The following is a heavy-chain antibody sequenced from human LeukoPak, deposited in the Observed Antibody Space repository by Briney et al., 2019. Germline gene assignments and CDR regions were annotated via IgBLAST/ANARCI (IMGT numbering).Heavy chain of an antibody. D-gene: IGHD6-6*01. J-gene: IGHJ4*02. CDR1: GFTFSSYA. CDR3: AKAGRAARPGALDY. CDR2: ISYDGSNK. V-gene: IGHV3-30-3*01. Sequence: GGSLRLSCAASGFTFSSYAMHWVHQAPGKGLEWVAVISYDGSNKYYADSVKGRFTISRDNSKNTLYLQMNSLRAEDTAVYYCAKAGRAARPGALDYWGQGTLVTVSS.